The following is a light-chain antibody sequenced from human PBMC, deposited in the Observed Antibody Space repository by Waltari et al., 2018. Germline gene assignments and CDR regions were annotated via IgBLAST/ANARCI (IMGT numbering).Light chain of an antibody. Sequence: QFVLTQPPPASATPGPRITISCSGRSSTIGTNSLDWYQHFPGRAPKLLIYGDNKRPSGVPDRFSGSKSGTSASLAISGLQSADEADYYCAAWSDSQDDLYVFGTGTKVTVL. CDR2: GDN. CDR3: AAWSDSQDDLYV. CDR1: SSTIGTNS. J-gene: IGLJ1*01. V-gene: IGLV1-44*01.